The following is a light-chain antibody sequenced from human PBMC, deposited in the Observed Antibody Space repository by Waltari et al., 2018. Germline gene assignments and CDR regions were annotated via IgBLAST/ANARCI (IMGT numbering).Light chain of an antibody. CDR3: QQYGSSWT. V-gene: IGKV3-20*01. J-gene: IGKJ1*01. Sequence: EIVLTQSPGTLSLSPGERATLSCRASQSVSSSYLACYQQQPGQAPRLLISGASSRATGIPDRSSGSGSGTDFTLTTSRLEPEDFVVYYCQQYGSSWTFGQGTKVEIK. CDR1: QSVSSSY. CDR2: GAS.